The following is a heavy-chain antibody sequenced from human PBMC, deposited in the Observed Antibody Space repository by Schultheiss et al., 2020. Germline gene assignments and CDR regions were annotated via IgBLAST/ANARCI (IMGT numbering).Heavy chain of an antibody. V-gene: IGHV3-30*03. Sequence: GGSLRLSCAASGFTFSNYGIHWVRQAPGKGLEWVAVISYDVGNKYYADSVKGRFTISRDNSKSALFLQMNSLRPEDTAVYYCARDYEPWFGGIDYWGQGILVTVSS. J-gene: IGHJ4*02. CDR2: ISYDVGNK. CDR1: GFTFSNYG. CDR3: ARDYEPWFGGIDY. D-gene: IGHD3-10*01.